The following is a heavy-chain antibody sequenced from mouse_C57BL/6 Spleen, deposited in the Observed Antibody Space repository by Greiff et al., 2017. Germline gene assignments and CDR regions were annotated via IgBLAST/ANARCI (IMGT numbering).Heavy chain of an antibody. CDR3: TTTGTLYAMDY. J-gene: IGHJ4*01. CDR1: GYTFTDYE. Sequence: VQLQQSGAELVRPGASVTLSCKASGYTFTDYEIHWVKQTPVHGLEWIGAIDPETGGTAYNQKFKGKAILTADKSSSTAYMELRSLTSEDSAVYYCTTTGTLYAMDYWGQGTSVTVSS. V-gene: IGHV1-15*01. D-gene: IGHD4-1*02. CDR2: IDPETGGT.